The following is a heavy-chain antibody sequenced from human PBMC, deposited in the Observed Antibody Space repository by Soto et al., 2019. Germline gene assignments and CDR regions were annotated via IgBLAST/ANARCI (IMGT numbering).Heavy chain of an antibody. J-gene: IGHJ4*02. CDR1: GFTFSDYW. D-gene: IGHD2-2*01. Sequence: GGFLRLSCCASGFTFSDYWMSWVRQAPGKGPEWVANIKFDESVKQYVDSVRGRFSISRDNFRNSLFLQMNSLRAGDTAIYYCVKDGGYCSSATCYSPRNHYFDSWGQGTQVTVSS. V-gene: IGHV3-7*03. CDR3: VKDGGYCSSATCYSPRNHYFDS. CDR2: IKFDESVK.